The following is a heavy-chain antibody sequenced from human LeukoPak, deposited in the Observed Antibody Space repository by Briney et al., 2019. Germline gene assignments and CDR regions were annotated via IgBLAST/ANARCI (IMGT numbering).Heavy chain of an antibody. J-gene: IGHJ5*02. CDR2: IYYSGST. CDR3: ARGHDRNFFGSTPFDP. Sequence: SETLSLTCTVSGGSISDYYWTWIRQPPGKGLEWIGYIYYSGSTNYNPSLKSRVTISVATSKNQFSLNLSSVTAADTAVYYCARGHDRNFFGSTPFDPWGQGTLVTVSS. CDR1: GGSISDYY. V-gene: IGHV4-59*01. D-gene: IGHD3-10*01.